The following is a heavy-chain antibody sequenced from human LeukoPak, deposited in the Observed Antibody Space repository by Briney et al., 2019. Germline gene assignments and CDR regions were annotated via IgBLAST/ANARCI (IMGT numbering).Heavy chain of an antibody. D-gene: IGHD5-12*01. CDR1: GGSISSYY. J-gene: IGHJ5*02. Sequence: PSETLSLTCTVSGGSISSYYWSWIRQPAGKGLEWIGRIYTSGSTNYNPSLKSRVTMSVDTSKNQFSLKLSSVTAADTAVYYCARDIPPPFRIVARGNWFDPWGQGTLVTVSS. CDR2: IYTSGST. CDR3: ARDIPPPFRIVARGNWFDP. V-gene: IGHV4-4*07.